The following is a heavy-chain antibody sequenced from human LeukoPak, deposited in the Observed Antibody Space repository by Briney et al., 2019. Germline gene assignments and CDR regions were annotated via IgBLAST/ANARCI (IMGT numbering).Heavy chain of an antibody. V-gene: IGHV1-69*05. D-gene: IGHD3-22*01. CDR1: GGTFSSYA. CDR2: IIPIFGTA. Sequence: SVKVSCKASGGTFSSYAISWVRQAPGQGLECIGRIIPIFGTANYAQKFQGRVTITTDESTSTAYMELSSLRSEDTAVYYCASRGDYYDSSGYLLYWGQGTLVTVSS. J-gene: IGHJ4*02. CDR3: ASRGDYYDSSGYLLY.